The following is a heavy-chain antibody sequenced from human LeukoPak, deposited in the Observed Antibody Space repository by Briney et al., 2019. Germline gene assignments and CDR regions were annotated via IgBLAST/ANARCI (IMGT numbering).Heavy chain of an antibody. Sequence: SQTLSLTCTVSGGSISSGSYYWSWIRQPPGKGLEWIGYIYHSGSTYYNPSLKSRVTISVDRSKNQFSLKLSSVTAADTAVYYCARVGYSSSWPFDPWGQGTLVTVSS. J-gene: IGHJ5*02. CDR1: GGSISSGSYY. D-gene: IGHD6-13*01. CDR2: IYHSGST. CDR3: ARVGYSSSWPFDP. V-gene: IGHV4-30-2*01.